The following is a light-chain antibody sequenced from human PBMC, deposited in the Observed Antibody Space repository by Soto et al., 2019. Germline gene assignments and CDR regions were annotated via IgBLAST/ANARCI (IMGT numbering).Light chain of an antibody. CDR3: QQYGSSPWT. V-gene: IGKV3D-20*01. J-gene: IGKJ1*01. Sequence: EIVLTQSPATLSLSPGRRAALSFGASQSVSSNYIAWYQQKPGLAPRLLIYDASRRATGIPDRFSGSGSGTDFILSISRLEPEDFAVYYCQQYGSSPWTFGQGTKVDIK. CDR1: QSVSSNY. CDR2: DAS.